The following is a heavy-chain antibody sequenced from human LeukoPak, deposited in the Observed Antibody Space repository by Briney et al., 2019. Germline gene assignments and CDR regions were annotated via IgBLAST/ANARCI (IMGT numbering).Heavy chain of an antibody. V-gene: IGHV1-18*01. Sequence: GASVKVSCKASGYTFTSYGISWVRQAPGQGLEWMGWISAYNGNTNYAQKLQGRVTMTTDTSTSTAYMELRSLRFEDTAVYYCARGRLSYYDSSGDYYYYYGMDVWGQGTTVTVSS. CDR2: ISAYNGNT. CDR3: ARGRLSYYDSSGDYYYYYGMDV. D-gene: IGHD3-22*01. CDR1: GYTFTSYG. J-gene: IGHJ6*02.